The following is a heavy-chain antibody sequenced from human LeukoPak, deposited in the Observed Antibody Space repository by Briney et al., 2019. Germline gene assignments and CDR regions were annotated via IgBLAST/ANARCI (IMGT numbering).Heavy chain of an antibody. CDR1: GFTFTSYA. Sequence: PGGSLRLSCAASGFTFTSYAMNWVRQAPGKGLEWVSFISVSGGNTYYADSVKGRFTISRDNSKNTLYLQMNSLRVEDTAVYYCAKGYSYGYFDYWGQGILVTVSS. CDR2: ISVSGGNT. D-gene: IGHD5-18*01. V-gene: IGHV3-23*01. J-gene: IGHJ4*02. CDR3: AKGYSYGYFDY.